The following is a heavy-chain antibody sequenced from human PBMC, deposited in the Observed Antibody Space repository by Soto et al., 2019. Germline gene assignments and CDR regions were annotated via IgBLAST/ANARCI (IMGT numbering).Heavy chain of an antibody. J-gene: IGHJ5*02. Sequence: SETLSLTCAVYGGSFSGYYWSWIRQPPGKGLDWIGEINHSGSTNYNPSLKSRGTISVDTSKNQFSLKLRSVTAADTAVYYCARVVRSPLNWFDPWGQGTLVTVSS. V-gene: IGHV4-34*01. CDR1: GGSFSGYY. CDR3: ARVVRSPLNWFDP. D-gene: IGHD3-10*01. CDR2: INHSGST.